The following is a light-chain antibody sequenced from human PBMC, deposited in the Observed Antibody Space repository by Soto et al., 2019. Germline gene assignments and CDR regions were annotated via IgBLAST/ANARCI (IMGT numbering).Light chain of an antibody. J-gene: IGKJ1*01. CDR3: QHYNHWPPL. V-gene: IGKV3-15*01. Sequence: IVMTQSPATLSVSPGERATLSCRASQNIYSNVAWYQQRPGQAPRLLIHDASTRATGIPARFSGSGSGTEFTLTISSLQSEDFAVYYCQHYNHWPPLFGQGTKVEIK. CDR1: QNIYSN. CDR2: DAS.